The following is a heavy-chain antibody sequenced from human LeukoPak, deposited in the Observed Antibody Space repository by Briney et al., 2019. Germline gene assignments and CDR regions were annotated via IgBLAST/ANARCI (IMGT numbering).Heavy chain of an antibody. CDR1: GFSFSEHW. V-gene: IGHV3-74*01. CDR2: ISPTGSTT. CDR3: ARGPNSNWSGLDF. Sequence: GGSLRLSCTASGFSFSEHWMHWARQLPGKGRVWVSRISPTGSTTRYADSVKGRFTVSRDNAKNTLYLQVNNLRAEDTAVYYCARGPNSNWSGLDFWGQGTLLTVSS. J-gene: IGHJ4*02. D-gene: IGHD6-6*01.